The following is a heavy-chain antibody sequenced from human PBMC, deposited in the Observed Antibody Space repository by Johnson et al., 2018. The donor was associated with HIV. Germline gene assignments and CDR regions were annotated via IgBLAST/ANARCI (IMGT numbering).Heavy chain of an antibody. V-gene: IGHV3-33*01. Sequence: QVQLVESGGGVIRPGRSLRLSCVASGFSFSSYGMHWVRQAPGKGLEWVAVIYSGGTTEHYVESVTGRFTISRDNSKKTRYLQMKSLRAGDTAVYYCARDGYCSGGSCYSGVDAFDIWGKGTMVTVSS. CDR2: IYSGGTTE. CDR3: ARDGYCSGGSCYSGVDAFDI. J-gene: IGHJ3*02. D-gene: IGHD2-15*01. CDR1: GFSFSSYG.